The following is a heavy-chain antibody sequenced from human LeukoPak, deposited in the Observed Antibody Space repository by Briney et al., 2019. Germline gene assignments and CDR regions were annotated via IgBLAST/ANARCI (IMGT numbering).Heavy chain of an antibody. CDR2: IYYSGST. CDR1: GGSISSYY. CDR3: ARAQFVEYYFDY. D-gene: IGHD2/OR15-2a*01. Sequence: PSETLSLTCTVPGGSISSYYWSWIRQPPGKGLEWIGYIYYSGSTNYNPSLKSRVTISVDTSKNQFSLKLSSVTAADTAVYYCARAQFVEYYFDYWGQGTLVTVSS. J-gene: IGHJ4*02. V-gene: IGHV4-59*01.